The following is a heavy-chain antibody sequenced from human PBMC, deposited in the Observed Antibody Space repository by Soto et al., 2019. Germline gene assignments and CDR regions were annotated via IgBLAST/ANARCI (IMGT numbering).Heavy chain of an antibody. V-gene: IGHV3-30*03. Sequence: GGSLRLSCAPSGFTFSSYGMHWVRQAPGKGLEWVAVISYDGSNKYYADSVKGRFTISRDNSKNTLYLQMNSLRAEDTAVYYCATDVVVGATTGLGDYYYYYGMDVWGQGTTVTVSS. CDR3: ATDVVVGATTGLGDYYYYYGMDV. J-gene: IGHJ6*02. D-gene: IGHD1-26*01. CDR2: ISYDGSNK. CDR1: GFTFSSYG.